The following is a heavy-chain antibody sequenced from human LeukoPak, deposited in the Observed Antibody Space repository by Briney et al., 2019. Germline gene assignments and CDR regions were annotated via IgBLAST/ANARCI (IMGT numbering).Heavy chain of an antibody. Sequence: ASVKVSCKASGYTFTSYYMHWVRQAPGHGREWRGIINPSGGSTSYAQKFPGRVTMTRDTSTSTVYMELSSLRSEDTAVYYCAREGGGLRWYPFDYWGQGTLVTVSS. V-gene: IGHV1-46*01. CDR2: INPSGGST. D-gene: IGHD4-23*01. J-gene: IGHJ4*02. CDR1: GYTFTSYY. CDR3: AREGGGLRWYPFDY.